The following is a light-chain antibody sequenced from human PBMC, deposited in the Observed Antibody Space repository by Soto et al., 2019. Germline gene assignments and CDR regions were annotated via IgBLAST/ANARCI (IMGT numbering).Light chain of an antibody. CDR3: QQYNSYPVT. CDR1: QGISNY. CDR2: ASS. V-gene: IGKV1-16*01. Sequence: DIQMTQSPPSLSASVGDSATITCRASQGISNYLAWYQQKPGEPPKLLIYASSILQTGVPSRFSGSGSGTEFTLTISSLQPDDFATYYCQQYNSYPVTFGQGTKLDIK. J-gene: IGKJ5*01.